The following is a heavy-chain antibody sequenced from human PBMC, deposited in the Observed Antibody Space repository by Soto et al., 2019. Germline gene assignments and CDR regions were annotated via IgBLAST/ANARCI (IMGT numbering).Heavy chain of an antibody. CDR3: ARAQRTDYDSGWLIGY. CDR2: IYQSGST. D-gene: IGHD3-22*01. Sequence: PSETLSLTCAVSGDSISSGGYSWTWIRQPPGKGLEWIGHIYQSGSTYYNPSLKSRVTISVDRSKNQFSLKLSSVTAADTAVYYCARAQRTDYDSGWLIGYWGQGTLVTVSS. J-gene: IGHJ4*02. V-gene: IGHV4-30-2*01. CDR1: GDSISSGGYS.